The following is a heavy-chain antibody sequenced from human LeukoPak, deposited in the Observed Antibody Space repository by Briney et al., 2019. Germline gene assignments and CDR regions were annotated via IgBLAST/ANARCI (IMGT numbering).Heavy chain of an antibody. CDR2: IYYTRST. CDR1: GGSISSGDYY. CDR3: ARCSADYGDY. V-gene: IGHV4-30-4*01. Sequence: SETLSLTCTVSGGSISSGDYYWSWIRQPPGKGLEWIGFIYYTRSTYYNPSLKSRVTISVDTSRKQFALKLSSVTAADTAVYYCARCSADYGDYWGQGTLVTVSS. J-gene: IGHJ4*02.